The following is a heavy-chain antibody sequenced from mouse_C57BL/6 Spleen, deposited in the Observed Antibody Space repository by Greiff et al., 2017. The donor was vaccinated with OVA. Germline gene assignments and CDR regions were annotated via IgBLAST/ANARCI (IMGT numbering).Heavy chain of an antibody. CDR3: ARTTTVVATPYFDV. Sequence: VKLMESGPGLVAPSQSLSITCTVSGFSLTSYAISWVRQPPGKGLEWLGVIWTGGGTNSNSALKSRLGISKDNSKSQGFLKMNSLQTDDTARYYCARTTTVVATPYFDVWGTGTTVTVSS. V-gene: IGHV2-9-1*01. CDR2: IWTGGGT. D-gene: IGHD1-1*01. CDR1: GFSLTSYA. J-gene: IGHJ1*03.